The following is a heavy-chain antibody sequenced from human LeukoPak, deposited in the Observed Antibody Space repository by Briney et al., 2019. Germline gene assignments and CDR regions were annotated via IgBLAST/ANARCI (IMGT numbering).Heavy chain of an antibody. CDR3: AKDQTFRGATPSDY. D-gene: IGHD2-15*01. J-gene: IGHJ4*02. CDR1: GFTFSSYA. Sequence: GGSLRLSCAASGFTFSSYAMSWVRQAPGKGLEWVSAISGSGGSTYYADSVKGRFTISRDNSKNTLYLQMNSLRAEDTAVYYCAKDQTFRGATPSDYWGQGTLVTVSS. CDR2: ISGSGGST. V-gene: IGHV3-23*01.